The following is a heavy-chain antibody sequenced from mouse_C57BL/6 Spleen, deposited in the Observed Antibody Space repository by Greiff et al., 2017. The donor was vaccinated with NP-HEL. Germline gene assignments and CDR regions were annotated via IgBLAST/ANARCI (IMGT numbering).Heavy chain of an antibody. CDR3: AKAYGNPYYYAMDY. CDR2: INPNNGGT. D-gene: IGHD2-1*01. J-gene: IGHJ4*01. CDR1: GYTFTDYN. V-gene: IGHV1-22*01. Sequence: VQLQQSGPELVKPGASVKMSCKASGYTFTDYNMHWVKQSHGKSLEWIGYINPNNGGTSYNQKFKGKATLTVNKSSSTAYMELRSLTSEDSAVYYCAKAYGNPYYYAMDYWGQGTSVTVSS.